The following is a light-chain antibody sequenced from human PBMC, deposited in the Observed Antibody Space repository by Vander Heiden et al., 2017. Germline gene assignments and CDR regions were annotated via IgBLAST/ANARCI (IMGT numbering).Light chain of an antibody. CDR2: DAS. CDR3: QQRSNWPRT. Sequence: ELVVTQSPAPLSLSPGERATLSCRASQSVSSYLAWYQQKPGQAPRLLIYDASNRATGIPARFSGSGSGTDFTLTISSLEPEDFAVYYCQQRSNWPRTFGQGSKVEIK. V-gene: IGKV3-11*01. CDR1: QSVSSY. J-gene: IGKJ1*01.